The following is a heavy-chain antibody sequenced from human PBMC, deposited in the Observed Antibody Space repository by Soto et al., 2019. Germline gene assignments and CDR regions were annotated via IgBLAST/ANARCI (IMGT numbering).Heavy chain of an antibody. V-gene: IGHV4-39*07. Sequence: SETLSLTCTGSGGSISRSSYYWGWIRHPPGKGLEGSGRIYYRGSTYYNPSHKSRLTISVDTPKNHFSLKLSSVTAADTAVYYCARDIVLMVYAIWFDPWGQGTLVTVSS. J-gene: IGHJ5*02. CDR2: IYYRGST. D-gene: IGHD2-8*01. CDR1: GGSISRSSYY. CDR3: ARDIVLMVYAIWFDP.